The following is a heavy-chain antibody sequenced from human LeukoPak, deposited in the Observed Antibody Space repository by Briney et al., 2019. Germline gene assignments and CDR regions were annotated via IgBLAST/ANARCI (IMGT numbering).Heavy chain of an antibody. J-gene: IGHJ4*02. Sequence: SQTRSLTCTVSGGSISSGSYYWSWIRQPAGKGLEWIGRIYTSGSTNYNPSLKSRVTIPVDTSKNQFSLKLSSVTAADTAVYYCARESAKTFDYWGQGTLVTVSS. CDR2: IYTSGST. D-gene: IGHD4/OR15-4a*01. CDR1: GGSISSGSYY. CDR3: ARESAKTFDY. V-gene: IGHV4-61*02.